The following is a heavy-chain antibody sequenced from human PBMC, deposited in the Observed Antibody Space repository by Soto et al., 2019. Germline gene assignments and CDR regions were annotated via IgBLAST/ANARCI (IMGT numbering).Heavy chain of an antibody. CDR3: AGGGVTTTTSYFDY. D-gene: IGHD3-10*01. Sequence: ASVKVSCKAARYTFIGYAVHWVRQAPGQRLEWMGWINGDNGNTKYSQKFQGRITITRDMSASTADMELSSLGHEDTAVYYCAGGGVTTTTSYFDYWGQGTLVTVSS. V-gene: IGHV1-3*01. J-gene: IGHJ4*02. CDR2: INGDNGNT. CDR1: RYTFIGYA.